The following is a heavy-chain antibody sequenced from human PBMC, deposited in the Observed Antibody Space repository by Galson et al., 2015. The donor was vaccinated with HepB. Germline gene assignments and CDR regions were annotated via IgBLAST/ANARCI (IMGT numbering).Heavy chain of an antibody. V-gene: IGHV3-74*01. CDR1: GVSFSSYW. CDR2: INGDGSTT. CDR3: ARVPRWFLDF. Sequence: SLRLSCAASGVSFSSYWMYWVRQLPGKGLVWVSSINGDGSTTRYADSVKGRFTISRVNAKNTVFMQMNSLRAEDTAVYYCARVPRWFLDFWGQGNLVTVSS. J-gene: IGHJ4*02. D-gene: IGHD3-9*01.